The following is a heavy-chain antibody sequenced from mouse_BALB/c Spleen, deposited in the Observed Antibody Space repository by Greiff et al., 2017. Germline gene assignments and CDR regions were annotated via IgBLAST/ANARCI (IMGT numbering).Heavy chain of an antibody. CDR1: GFSLTSYG. CDR2: IWAGGST. J-gene: IGHJ3*01. Sequence: VKLMESGPGLVAPSQSLSITCTVSGFSLTSYGVHWVRQPPGKGLEWLGVIWAGGSTNYNSALMSRLSISKDNSKSQVFLKMNSLQTDDTAMYYCARDLDSSGSWFAYWGQGTLVTVAA. V-gene: IGHV2-9*02. D-gene: IGHD3-2*01. CDR3: ARDLDSSGSWFAY.